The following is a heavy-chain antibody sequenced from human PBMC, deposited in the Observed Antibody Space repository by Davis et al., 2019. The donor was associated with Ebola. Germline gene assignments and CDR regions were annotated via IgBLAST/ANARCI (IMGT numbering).Heavy chain of an antibody. D-gene: IGHD3-9*01. CDR2: INPDGTKT. J-gene: IGHJ5*02. V-gene: IGHV3-74*01. Sequence: GESLKISCAASRVTSTTNWIHWVRQAPGKGLVWVSRINPDGTKTGYADSVRRRFTISRDIAKNTLFLQMKSLTADDSAVYYCTRDFDWHDGSWGQGTLVTVSS. CDR3: TRDFDWHDGS. CDR1: RVTSTTNW.